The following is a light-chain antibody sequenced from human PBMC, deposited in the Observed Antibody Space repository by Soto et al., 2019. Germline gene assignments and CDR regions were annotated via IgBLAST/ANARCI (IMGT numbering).Light chain of an antibody. Sequence: QSVLTQSPSVSGAPGQRVTISCTGSSSNIGAGYDVHWYQQLPGTAPKVLIYGNSNRPSGVPDRFSGSKSGTSASLAITGLQAEDEADYYCQSYDSSLSAVVFGGGTQLTVL. CDR1: SSNIGAGYD. CDR3: QSYDSSLSAVV. J-gene: IGLJ2*01. V-gene: IGLV1-40*01. CDR2: GNS.